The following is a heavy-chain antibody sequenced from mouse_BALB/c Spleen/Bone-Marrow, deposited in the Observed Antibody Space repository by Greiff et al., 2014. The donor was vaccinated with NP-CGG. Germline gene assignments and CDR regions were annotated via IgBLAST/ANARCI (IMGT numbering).Heavy chain of an antibody. J-gene: IGHJ1*01. CDR2: INPSTGYT. CDR1: GYTFTSYW. D-gene: IGHD1-1*01. CDR3: AREYYGSSGYFDV. Sequence: VQRQQSGAELAKPGASVKMSCKASGYTFTSYWMHWVKQRPGQGLEWIGYINPSTGYTEYNQKFKDKATLTADKSSSTAYMQLSSLTSEDSAVYYCAREYYGSSGYFDVWGAGTTVTVSS. V-gene: IGHV1-7*01.